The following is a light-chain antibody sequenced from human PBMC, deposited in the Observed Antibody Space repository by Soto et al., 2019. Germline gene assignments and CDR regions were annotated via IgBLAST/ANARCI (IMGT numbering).Light chain of an antibody. V-gene: IGKV1-5*03. CDR1: QSISDS. Sequence: DIQMTQSPSTLSAFVGDRVTITCRASQSISDSLAWYQQKPGKAPKLLIYKASKLESGVPSRFSGSGSGTDFALTFSSLQPDDFATYYCQQYKSFPYTFGQGTKLDIQ. CDR3: QQYKSFPYT. J-gene: IGKJ2*01. CDR2: KAS.